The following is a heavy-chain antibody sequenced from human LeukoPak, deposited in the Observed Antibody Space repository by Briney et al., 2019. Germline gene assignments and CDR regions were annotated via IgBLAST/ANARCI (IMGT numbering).Heavy chain of an antibody. Sequence: GASVKVSCKASGYTFTSYDINWVRQATGQGLEWMGWMNPNSGNTGYAQKFQGRVTMTRNTSISTAYMELSSLRSEDTAVYYCARGLPYSGSYYFDYWGQGTLVTVSS. CDR1: GYTFTSYD. D-gene: IGHD1-26*01. V-gene: IGHV1-8*01. CDR2: MNPNSGNT. CDR3: ARGLPYSGSYYFDY. J-gene: IGHJ4*02.